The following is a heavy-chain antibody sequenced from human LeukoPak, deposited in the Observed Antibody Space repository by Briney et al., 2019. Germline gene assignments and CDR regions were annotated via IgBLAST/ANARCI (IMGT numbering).Heavy chain of an antibody. CDR2: VYTSGAT. J-gene: IGHJ6*02. V-gene: IGHV4-4*07. CDR3: GRTGIGSSYYYGMDV. CDR1: GGSLSNYY. Sequence: SEALSLTCTVSGGSLSNYYWSWIRQSAGKGLEWIGRVYTSGATNYYPSLKSRVTMSVDTSKNQFSLKVDSVTAADTAVHYCGRTGIGSSYYYGMDVWGQGTTVIVSS. D-gene: IGHD6-6*01.